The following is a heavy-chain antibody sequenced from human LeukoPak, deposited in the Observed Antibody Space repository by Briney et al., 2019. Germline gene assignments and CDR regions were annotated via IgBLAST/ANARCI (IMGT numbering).Heavy chain of an antibody. D-gene: IGHD6-19*01. V-gene: IGHV1-3*03. CDR2: INAGNGNT. CDR3: ARGGWYSSGWDWFDP. Sequence: GASVKVSCKEFRYTFTSNYMYWVRQAPGQRLEWMGWINAGNGNTKYSQEFQGRVTITRDTSASTAYMELSSLRSEDMAVYYCARGGWYSSGWDWFDPWGQGTLVTISS. J-gene: IGHJ5*02. CDR1: RYTFTSNY.